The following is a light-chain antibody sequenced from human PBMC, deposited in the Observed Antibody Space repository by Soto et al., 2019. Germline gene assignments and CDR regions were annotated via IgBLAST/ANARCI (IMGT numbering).Light chain of an antibody. CDR1: QSINSW. J-gene: IGKJ1*01. CDR3: QQYNRLWA. Sequence: DIQMTQSPSTLSASLGDTVTITCRASQSINSWLAWYQQKPGKAPKVLIYKASSLESGVPSRFSGSGSGTEFTLTISGLQPDDFATYYCQQYNRLWAFGQGTKLEIK. CDR2: KAS. V-gene: IGKV1-5*03.